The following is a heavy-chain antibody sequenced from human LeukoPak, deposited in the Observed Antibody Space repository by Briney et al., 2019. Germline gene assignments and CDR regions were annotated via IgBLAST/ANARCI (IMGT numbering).Heavy chain of an antibody. J-gene: IGHJ4*02. Sequence: GRSLRLSCAASGFTFSSYAMHWVRQAPGKGLEWVAVISYDGSNKYYADSVKGRFTISRDNSKNTLYLQMNSLRAEDTAVYYCARVRALWAYYFDYWGQGTLVTVSS. V-gene: IGHV3-30-3*01. D-gene: IGHD4-17*01. CDR2: ISYDGSNK. CDR1: GFTFSSYA. CDR3: ARVRALWAYYFDY.